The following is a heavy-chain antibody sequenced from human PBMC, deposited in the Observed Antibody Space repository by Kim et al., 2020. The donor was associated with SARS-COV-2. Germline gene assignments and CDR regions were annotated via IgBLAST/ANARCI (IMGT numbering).Heavy chain of an antibody. D-gene: IGHD3-10*01. CDR2: IYYSGST. CDR3: APAFRPHYYGSGSYGWFDP. J-gene: IGHJ5*02. V-gene: IGHV4-30-4*01. CDR1: GGSISSGDYY. Sequence: SETLSLTCTVSGGSISSGDYYWSWIRQPPGKGLEWIGYIYYSGSTYYNPSLKSRVTISVDTSKNQFSLKLSSVTAADTAVYYCAPAFRPHYYGSGSYGWFDPWGQGTLVTVSS.